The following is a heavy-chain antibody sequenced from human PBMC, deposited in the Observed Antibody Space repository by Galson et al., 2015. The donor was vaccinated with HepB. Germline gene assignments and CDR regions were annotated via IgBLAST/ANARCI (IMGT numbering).Heavy chain of an antibody. CDR1: RLSFGDYA. V-gene: IGHV3-49*03. J-gene: IGHJ4*02. Sequence: SLRLSCAVSRLSFGDYAMSWFRRAPGKGLEWVGFIRSNTYGGTTKYAASLKGRFSISRDDSKSIAYLQMNSLKTEDTAVYFCTSGNFDCPYDYRGQGTRVTVSS. CDR2: IRSNTYGGTT. D-gene: IGHD1-7*01. CDR3: TSGNFDCPYDY.